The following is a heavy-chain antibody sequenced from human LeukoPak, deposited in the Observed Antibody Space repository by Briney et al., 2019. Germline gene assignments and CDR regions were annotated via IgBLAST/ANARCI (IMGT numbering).Heavy chain of an antibody. V-gene: IGHV4-59*03. J-gene: IGHJ4*02. D-gene: IGHD3-22*01. Sequence: SQTLSLTCTVSGDSISRYYWSWIRQPPGKGLEWIGYIYYTGSTNYNPSLKSRVTMSLDTSKNQFSLKLSSVTAADTAVYYCAPYDSDGGLFDYWGQGTLVTVSS. CDR3: APYDSDGGLFDY. CDR1: GDSISRYY. CDR2: IYYTGST.